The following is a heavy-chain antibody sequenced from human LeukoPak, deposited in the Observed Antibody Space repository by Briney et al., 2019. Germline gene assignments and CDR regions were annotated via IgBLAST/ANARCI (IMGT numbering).Heavy chain of an antibody. J-gene: IGHJ4*02. D-gene: IGHD3-16*01. V-gene: IGHV4-61*05. Sequence: PSETLSLSCTVSGGSISSNSYYWGWIRQPPGKGLEWIGYIYYSGSTNYNPSLKSRVTISVDTSNTQFSLKLSSVTAADTAVYYCARGSRTFFDYWGPGTLVTVSS. CDR3: ARGSRTFFDY. CDR2: IYYSGST. CDR1: GGSISSNSYY.